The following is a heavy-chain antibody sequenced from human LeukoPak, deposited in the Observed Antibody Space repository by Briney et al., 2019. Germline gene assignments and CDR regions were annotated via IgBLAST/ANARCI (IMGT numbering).Heavy chain of an antibody. V-gene: IGHV3-21*06. CDR1: GFIFSSYN. D-gene: IGHD4-17*01. J-gene: IGHJ2*01. Sequence: GGSLRLSCAASGFIFSSYNMNWVRQAPGKGLEWVSSISSRSRDVYYADSVEGRFTISRDNTKSSLFLQMDSLRAEDTAVYYCASTIVTTVYPPGWYFDLWGRGTQVTVSS. CDR2: ISSRSRDV. CDR3: ASTIVTTVYPPGWYFDL.